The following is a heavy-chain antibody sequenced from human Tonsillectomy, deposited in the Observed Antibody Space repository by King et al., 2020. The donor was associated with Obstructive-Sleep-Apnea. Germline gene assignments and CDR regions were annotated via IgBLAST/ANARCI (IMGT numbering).Heavy chain of an antibody. Sequence: VQLVESGGGMIRPGGSLRLSCAASGFTFSTYAMNWVRQAPGKGLEWVSVIFGNGDTTYYADSVKGRFTISRDNSKNTLYLQMNSLRAEDTALYYCAKDSRRDSSSWYGDFDYWGQGTLVTVSS. CDR2: IFGNGDTT. CDR1: GFTFSTYA. CDR3: AKDSRRDSSSWYGDFDY. J-gene: IGHJ4*02. V-gene: IGHV3-23*04. D-gene: IGHD6-13*01.